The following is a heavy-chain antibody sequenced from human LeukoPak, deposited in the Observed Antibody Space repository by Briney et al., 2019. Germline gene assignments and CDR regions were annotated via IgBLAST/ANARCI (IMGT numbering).Heavy chain of an antibody. D-gene: IGHD5-12*01. CDR3: AKELRVATHLDY. Sequence: GGSLRLSCAASGFTFDDYAMHWVRQAPGKGLNWVAFIRYDGNNKYYADSVKGRFTISRDNSKNTLYLQMNSLRAEDTAVYYCAKELRVATHLDYWGQGTLVTVSS. CDR1: GFTFDDYA. J-gene: IGHJ4*02. V-gene: IGHV3-30*02. CDR2: IRYDGNNK.